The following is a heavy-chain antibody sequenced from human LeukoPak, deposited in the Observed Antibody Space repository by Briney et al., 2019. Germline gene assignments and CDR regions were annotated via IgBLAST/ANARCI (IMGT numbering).Heavy chain of an antibody. D-gene: IGHD4-17*01. V-gene: IGHV1-2*06. Sequence: ASVKVSCKASGYTFTGYYMHWVRQAPGQGLEWMGRINPNSGGTNYAPKFQGRVTMTRDTSISTAYMELSRLRSDDTAVYYCARDLVGYGDYGCFDYWGQGTLVTVSS. CDR2: INPNSGGT. CDR1: GYTFTGYY. CDR3: ARDLVGYGDYGCFDY. J-gene: IGHJ4*02.